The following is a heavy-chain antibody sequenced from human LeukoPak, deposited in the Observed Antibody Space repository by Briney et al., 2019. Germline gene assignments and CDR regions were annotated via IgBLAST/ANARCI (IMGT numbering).Heavy chain of an antibody. CDR2: INPNSGGT. Sequence: ASVKVSCKASGYTFTGHYMHWVRQAPGQGLEWMGWINPNSGGTNYAQKFQGRVTMTRDTSISTAYMELSRLRSDDTAVYYCARATYYYGSGSYTNDYWGQGTLVTVSS. V-gene: IGHV1-2*02. D-gene: IGHD3-10*01. CDR3: ARATYYYGSGSYTNDY. CDR1: GYTFTGHY. J-gene: IGHJ4*02.